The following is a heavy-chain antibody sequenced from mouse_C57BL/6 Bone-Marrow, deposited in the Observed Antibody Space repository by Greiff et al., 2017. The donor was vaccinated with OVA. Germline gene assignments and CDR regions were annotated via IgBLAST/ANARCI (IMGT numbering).Heavy chain of an antibody. CDR2: IYPRRGNN. CDR1: GYTFTSYG. Sequence: VQLQQSGAELARPGASVKLSCKASGYTFTSYGISWVKQRTGQGLEWIGEIYPRRGNNYYNEKFKGKATLNADKSSSTAYMELRSLTSEDSAVYFCARKGITTVVAPYWYFDVWGTGTTVTVSS. D-gene: IGHD1-1*01. J-gene: IGHJ1*03. CDR3: ARKGITTVVAPYWYFDV. V-gene: IGHV1-81*01.